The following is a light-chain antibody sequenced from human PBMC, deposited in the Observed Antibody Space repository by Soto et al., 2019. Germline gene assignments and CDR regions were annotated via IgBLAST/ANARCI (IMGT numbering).Light chain of an antibody. Sequence: ELVVTQSTSKLSLSAGERKSVDFMASQSVSILLAWYQQKPGQAPRLLIHGATTRATGIPARFSGSGSGTEFTLTFGILQSEDLAVYYCRHYDNWPRPFGQGTKVDIK. CDR2: GAT. CDR1: QSVSIL. J-gene: IGKJ1*01. CDR3: RHYDNWPRP. V-gene: IGKV3-15*01.